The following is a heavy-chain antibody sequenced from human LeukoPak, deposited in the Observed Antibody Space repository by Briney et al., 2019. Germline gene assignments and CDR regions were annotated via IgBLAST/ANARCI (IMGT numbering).Heavy chain of an antibody. CDR3: ARGIYYYYYMDV. J-gene: IGHJ6*03. V-gene: IGHV4-38-2*01. CDR2: IYHSRTT. Sequence: SETLPLTCAVSGYSISSGYYWGWVRQPPGKGLEWIGTIYHSRTTYYNPSLKSRVTISVDTSKKQFSLKLSSVTAADTAVYYCARGIYYYYYMDVWGKGTTVTVSS. CDR1: GYSISSGYY.